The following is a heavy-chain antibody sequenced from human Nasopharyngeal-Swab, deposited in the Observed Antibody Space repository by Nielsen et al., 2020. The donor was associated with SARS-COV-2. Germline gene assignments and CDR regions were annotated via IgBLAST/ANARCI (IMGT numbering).Heavy chain of an antibody. D-gene: IGHD3-16*01. V-gene: IGHV4-59*01. CDR3: ATHHIGGLKGAFDI. CDR2: ISYTGST. Sequence: AQSLSLTCTVTGGSISNYSWSWIRRSPAKGLEWIGYISYTGSTNYNPSLKGRVPISVDTSKKQFSLNVSSVTAADTAFYYCATHHIGGLKGAFDIWGQGTMVTVSS. CDR1: GGSISNYS. J-gene: IGHJ3*02.